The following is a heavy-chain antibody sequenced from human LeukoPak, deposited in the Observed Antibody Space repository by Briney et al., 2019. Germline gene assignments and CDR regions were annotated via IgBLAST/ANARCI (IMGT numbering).Heavy chain of an antibody. CDR2: IKQDGSEK. V-gene: IGHV3-7*01. CDR3: ARDHRGTYYYYYMDV. J-gene: IGHJ6*03. CDR1: GFTFSSYW. Sequence: GGSLRLSCAASGFTFSSYWMSWVRQAPGKGLEWVANIKQDGSEKYYVDSVKGRFTISRDNAKNSLYLQMNSLRAEDTAVYYCARDHRGTYYYYYMDVWGKGTTVTVSS. D-gene: IGHD1-1*01.